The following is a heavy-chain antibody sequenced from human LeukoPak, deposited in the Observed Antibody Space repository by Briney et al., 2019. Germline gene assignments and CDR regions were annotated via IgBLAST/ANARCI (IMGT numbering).Heavy chain of an antibody. Sequence: ASVKVSCKASGYTFTGYYMHWARQAPGQGLEWMGWINPNSGGTNYAQKFQGRVTMTRDTSISTAYMELSGLRSDDTAVYYCARFRAVIDYLIDYWGQGTLVTVSS. CDR1: GYTFTGYY. J-gene: IGHJ4*02. CDR3: ARFRAVIDYLIDY. V-gene: IGHV1-2*02. CDR2: INPNSGGT. D-gene: IGHD3-10*01.